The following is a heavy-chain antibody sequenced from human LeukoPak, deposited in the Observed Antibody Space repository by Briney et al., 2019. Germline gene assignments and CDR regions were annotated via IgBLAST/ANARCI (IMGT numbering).Heavy chain of an antibody. CDR3: ARVLPQWLARYYFDC. J-gene: IGHJ4*02. D-gene: IGHD6-19*01. V-gene: IGHV4-39*01. CDR1: GDSISSCSYY. Sequence: SETLSLTCTVSGDSISSCSYYWGWIRPPPGRGLEWNGTIYYSESTYYSPSLESRVTISIDTSKNQFSLRLNSVTAADTAVYYCARVLPQWLARYYFDCWGQGTLVTVSS. CDR2: IYYSEST.